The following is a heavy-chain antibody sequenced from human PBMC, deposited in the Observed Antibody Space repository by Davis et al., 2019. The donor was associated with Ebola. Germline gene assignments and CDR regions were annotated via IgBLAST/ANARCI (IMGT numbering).Heavy chain of an antibody. CDR3: AGPLWFGGADAFDI. J-gene: IGHJ3*02. CDR1: GGSISSYY. CDR2: IYTSGST. V-gene: IGHV4-4*07. D-gene: IGHD3-10*01. Sequence: PSETLSLTCTVSGGSISSYYWSWNRQPAGKGLEWIGRIYTSGSTNYNPSLKSRVTMSVDTSKNQFSLKLSSVTAADTAVYYCAGPLWFGGADAFDIWGQGTMVTVSS.